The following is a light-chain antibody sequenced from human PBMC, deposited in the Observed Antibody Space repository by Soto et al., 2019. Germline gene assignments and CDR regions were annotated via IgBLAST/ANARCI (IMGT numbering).Light chain of an antibody. Sequence: QSALTQPASVSGSPGQSITISCSGTSSDAGVYDAVSWYQQYPGKAPKLMIYDVNNRPSGVPNRFSGSKSGDTASLTISGLQAEDEADYYCNSYASTTLYVFGTGTKLTVL. CDR1: SSDAGVYDA. V-gene: IGLV2-14*01. J-gene: IGLJ1*01. CDR2: DVN. CDR3: NSYASTTLYV.